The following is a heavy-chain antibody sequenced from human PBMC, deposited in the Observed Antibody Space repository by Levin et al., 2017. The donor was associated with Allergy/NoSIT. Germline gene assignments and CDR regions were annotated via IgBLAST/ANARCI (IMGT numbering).Heavy chain of an antibody. Sequence: GASVKVSCKASGYTFRVYGIIWVRQAPGEGLEWLGWISPNNGHTKVSHKVQGRVTMTTDASTTTAYLDIRSLTSYDTAVYYGARDLGTGWYDNAFEIWGQGTLVSVSS. CDR3: ARDLGTGWYDNAFEI. CDR2: ISPNNGHT. V-gene: IGHV1-18*01. J-gene: IGHJ3*02. CDR1: GYTFRVYG. D-gene: IGHD6-19*01.